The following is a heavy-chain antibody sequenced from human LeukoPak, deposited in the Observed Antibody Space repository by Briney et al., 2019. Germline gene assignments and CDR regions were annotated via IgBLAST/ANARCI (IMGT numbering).Heavy chain of an antibody. D-gene: IGHD4/OR15-4a*01. CDR3: ARVGTIKWLAHDY. CDR2: ISYDGSNK. J-gene: IGHJ4*02. V-gene: IGHV3-30-3*01. Sequence: PGGSLRLSCAASGFTFSSYAMPWVRQAPGKELEWVAVISYDGSNKYYADSVKGRFTISRDNSKNTLYLQMNSLRAEDTAVYYCARVGTIKWLAHDYWGQGTLVTVSS. CDR1: GFTFSSYA.